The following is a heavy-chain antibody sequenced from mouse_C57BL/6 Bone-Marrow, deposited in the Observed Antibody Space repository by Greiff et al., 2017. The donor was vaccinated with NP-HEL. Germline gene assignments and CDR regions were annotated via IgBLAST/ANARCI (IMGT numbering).Heavy chain of an antibody. CDR1: GYAFSSSW. CDR3: ARALNYYGSSEGFAY. Sequence: QVQLKESGPELVKPGASVKISCKASGYAFSSSWMNWVKQRPGKGLEWIGRIYPGDGDTNYNGKFKGKATLTADKSSSTAYMQLSSLTSEDSAVYFCARALNYYGSSEGFAYWGQGTLVTVSA. J-gene: IGHJ3*01. D-gene: IGHD1-1*01. V-gene: IGHV1-82*01. CDR2: IYPGDGDT.